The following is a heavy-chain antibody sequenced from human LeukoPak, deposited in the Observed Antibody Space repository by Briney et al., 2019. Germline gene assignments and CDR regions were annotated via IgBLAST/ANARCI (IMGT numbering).Heavy chain of an antibody. Sequence: ASVKVSCKASGYTFIGYYMHWVRQAPGQGLEWMGWINPNSGGTNYAQKFQGRVTMTRDTSISTAYMELSRLRSEDTAMYYCARKNYCSGGSCYSRGWFDPWGQGTLVTVSS. CDR3: ARKNYCSGGSCYSRGWFDP. CDR2: INPNSGGT. CDR1: GYTFIGYY. D-gene: IGHD2-15*01. J-gene: IGHJ5*02. V-gene: IGHV1-2*02.